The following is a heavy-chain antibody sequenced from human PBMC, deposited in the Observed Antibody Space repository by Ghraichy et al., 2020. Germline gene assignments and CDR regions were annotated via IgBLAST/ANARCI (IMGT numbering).Heavy chain of an antibody. CDR2: TYYRSKWYN. D-gene: IGHD6-19*01. CDR1: GDSVFSNSAA. Sequence: SQTLSLTCAISGDSVFSNSAAWNWIRQSPSRGLEWLGRTYYRSKWYNDYVVSVKSRITINPDTSKNQFSLQLNSVTPEDTAVYYCARDYEGQWLVRGGDYYYYYGMDVWGQGTTVTVSS. V-gene: IGHV6-1*01. J-gene: IGHJ6*02. CDR3: ARDYEGQWLVRGGDYYYYYGMDV.